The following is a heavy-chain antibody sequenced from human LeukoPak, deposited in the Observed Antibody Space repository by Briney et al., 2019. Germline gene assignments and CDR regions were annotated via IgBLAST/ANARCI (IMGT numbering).Heavy chain of an antibody. V-gene: IGHV4-4*07. D-gene: IGHD3-22*01. CDR1: GGSNSSYY. J-gene: IGHJ3*02. Sequence: PSETLSLTCTVSGGSNSSYYWSWIRQPAGKGLEWIGRIYTSGSTNYNPSLKSRVTMSVDTSKNQFSLKLSSVTAADTAVYYCAREGDDSSGPILDAFDIWGQGTMVTVSS. CDR3: AREGDDSSGPILDAFDI. CDR2: IYTSGST.